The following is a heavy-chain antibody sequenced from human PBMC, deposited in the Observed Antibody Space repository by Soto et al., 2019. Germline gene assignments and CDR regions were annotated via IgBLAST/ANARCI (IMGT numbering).Heavy chain of an antibody. CDR1: GGSISSGGYS. Sequence: QLQLQESGSGLVKPSQTLSLTCAVSGGSISSGGYSWSWIRQPPGKGLEWIGYIYHSGSTYYNPSLKSRVTISVERSKNQFSLKLSSVTAADTAVYYCARGVVVPAAIHYYYGMDVWGQGTTVTVSS. V-gene: IGHV4-30-2*01. CDR3: ARGVVVPAAIHYYYGMDV. J-gene: IGHJ6*02. CDR2: IYHSGST. D-gene: IGHD2-2*01.